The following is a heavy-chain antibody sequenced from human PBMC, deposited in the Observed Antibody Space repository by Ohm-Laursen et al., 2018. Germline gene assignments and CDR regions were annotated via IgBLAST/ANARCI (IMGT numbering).Heavy chain of an antibody. V-gene: IGHV4-4*07. CDR2: IHSSGST. Sequence: SETLSLTCTVSGGSISGYYWSWIRQTAGKGLEWIGRIHSSGSTNYNPSLQSRVTMSEDTSKNQFSLRLGSVTAADTAVYFCARRDITKAFNIWGQGTLVTVSS. D-gene: IGHD2-21*02. CDR3: ARRDITKAFNI. CDR1: GGSISGYY. J-gene: IGHJ3*02.